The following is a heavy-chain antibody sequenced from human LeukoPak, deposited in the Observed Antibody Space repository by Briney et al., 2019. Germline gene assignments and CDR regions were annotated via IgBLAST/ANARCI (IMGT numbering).Heavy chain of an antibody. CDR1: GFTVSSNY. D-gene: IGHD3-22*01. Sequence: QPGGSLRLSCAASGFTVSSNYMRGVREAPGKGVEGVSVIYSGGSTYYAHSVKGRFTISRDNSKNTVYLQMNSLRAEDTAVYYCARDLNYDSAYWGQGTLVTVSS. V-gene: IGHV3-53*01. CDR3: ARDLNYDSAY. J-gene: IGHJ4*02. CDR2: IYSGGST.